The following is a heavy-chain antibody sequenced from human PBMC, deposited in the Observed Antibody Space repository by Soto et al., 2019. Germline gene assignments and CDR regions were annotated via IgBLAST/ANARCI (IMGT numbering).Heavy chain of an antibody. CDR2: ITPIFGTT. Sequence: ASVKVSCKASGYTFTSYAINWVRQATGQGLEWMGGITPIFGTTNYAQKFQGRVTITTDDSTSTAYMELSSLRSEDTAVYYCARTMVRGVIPSRGYYGMDVWGQGTTVTVSS. V-gene: IGHV1-69*05. CDR3: ARTMVRGVIPSRGYYGMDV. J-gene: IGHJ6*02. CDR1: GYTFTSYA. D-gene: IGHD3-10*01.